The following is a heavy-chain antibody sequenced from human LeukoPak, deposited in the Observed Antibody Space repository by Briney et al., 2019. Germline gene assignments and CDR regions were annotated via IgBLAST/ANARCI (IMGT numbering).Heavy chain of an antibody. J-gene: IGHJ4*02. CDR3: ARGHRRGTVVTPNGY. CDR1: GYTFTSYD. V-gene: IGHV1-8*01. CDR2: MNPNSGNT. D-gene: IGHD4-23*01. Sequence: ASVKVSCKASGYTFTSYDINWVRQAPGQGLEWMGWMNPNSGNTGYAQKFQGRVTMTRNTSISTAYMELSSLRSEDTAVYYCARGHRRGTVVTPNGYWGQGTLVTVSS.